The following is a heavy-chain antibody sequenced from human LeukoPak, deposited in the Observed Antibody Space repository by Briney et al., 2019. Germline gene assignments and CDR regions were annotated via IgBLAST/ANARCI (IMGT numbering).Heavy chain of an antibody. CDR2: ISYSGTT. D-gene: IGHD5-18*01. J-gene: IGHJ4*02. CDR3: ARHRHSHHYDY. V-gene: IGHV4-39*01. CDR1: GGPISSSSSDYY. Sequence: SETLSLTCTVPGGPISSSSSDYYWGWVRQPPAKGLEWIGSISYSGTTYYNPSLKSRVTISAHTSNNQFSLKLSSVTAADTAVYYCARHRHSHHYDYWGQGTLVTVSS.